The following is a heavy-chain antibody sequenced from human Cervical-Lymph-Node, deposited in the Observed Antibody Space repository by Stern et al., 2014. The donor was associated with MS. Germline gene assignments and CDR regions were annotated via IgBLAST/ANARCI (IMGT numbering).Heavy chain of an antibody. Sequence: EVQLVESGGGLVQPGGSLRLSCVASGFTFSNSWMHWARQAPGKGLVWGSRIYSDESSISYADSVKGRFTISRDNARNTLYLQMSSLSAEDTAVYYCARMIGAESDSWGQGTLVTVSS. CDR3: ARMIGAESDS. CDR2: IYSDESSI. CDR1: GFTFSNSW. D-gene: IGHD3-10*01. J-gene: IGHJ4*02. V-gene: IGHV3-74*02.